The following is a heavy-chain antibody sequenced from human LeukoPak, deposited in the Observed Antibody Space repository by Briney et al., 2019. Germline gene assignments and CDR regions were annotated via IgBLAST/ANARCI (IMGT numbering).Heavy chain of an antibody. CDR2: IYYTGRT. J-gene: IGHJ5*02. CDR3: ARVRHYYESSGYYYWFDP. CDR1: GGSIGSYY. Sequence: SETLSLTCTVSGGSIGSYYWSWIRQPPGRGLEWIGYIYYTGRTNYNPSLKSRATISVDTSKNQFSLKLNSVTAADTAVYYCARVRHYYESSGYYYWFDPWGQGTLVTVSS. V-gene: IGHV4-59*01. D-gene: IGHD3-22*01.